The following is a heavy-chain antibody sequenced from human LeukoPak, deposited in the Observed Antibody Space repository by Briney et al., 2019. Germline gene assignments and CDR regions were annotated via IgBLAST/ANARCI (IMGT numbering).Heavy chain of an antibody. Sequence: ASVTVSCKASGYTFTGYYMHWVRQAPGQGLEWMGWINPNSGGTNYAQKFQGRVTMTRDTSISTAYMELSRLRSDDTAVYYCARGTSSSWRPPWFDPWGQGTLVTVSS. V-gene: IGHV1-2*02. CDR3: ARGTSSSWRPPWFDP. D-gene: IGHD6-13*01. CDR2: INPNSGGT. CDR1: GYTFTGYY. J-gene: IGHJ5*02.